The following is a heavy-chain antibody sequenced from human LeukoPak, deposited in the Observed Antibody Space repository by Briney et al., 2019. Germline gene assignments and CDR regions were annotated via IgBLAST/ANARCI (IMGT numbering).Heavy chain of an antibody. CDR3: ARDRGCTNGVCFQRDYYMDV. V-gene: IGHV3-7*01. Sequence: GGSLRLSCAASGFTFSSLWMTWVRQAPGKGLEWVANIKKDGSDRSYVDSVKGRFTISRDNAKNSLYLQMNSLRAEDTAVYYCARDRGCTNGVCFQRDYYMDVWGKGTTVTVSS. D-gene: IGHD2-8*01. CDR2: IKKDGSDR. J-gene: IGHJ6*03. CDR1: GFTFSSLW.